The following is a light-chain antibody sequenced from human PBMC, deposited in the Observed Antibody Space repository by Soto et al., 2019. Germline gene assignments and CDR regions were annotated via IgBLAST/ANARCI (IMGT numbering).Light chain of an antibody. CDR3: QQYGRSPLVT. Sequence: EIVLTQSPGTLSLSPGERATLSCRASQSVSSSYLAWYQQKPGQAPRLLIYGASSRATGIPDRFSGSGSGTDFTLTISRLEPEDFAMYYCQQYGRSPLVTFGQVTRLEIK. CDR2: GAS. CDR1: QSVSSSY. J-gene: IGKJ5*01. V-gene: IGKV3-20*01.